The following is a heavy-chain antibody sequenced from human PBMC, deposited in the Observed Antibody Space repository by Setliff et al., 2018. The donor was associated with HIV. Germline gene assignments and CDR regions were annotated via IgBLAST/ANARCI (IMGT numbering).Heavy chain of an antibody. V-gene: IGHV3-43*01. CDR1: GFAFGDHT. CDR3: AKAPSNWGITGGMDV. CDR2: ITWDSTIT. J-gene: IGHJ6*02. D-gene: IGHD7-27*01. Sequence: PGGSLRLSCAASGFAFGDHTVHWVRQFPGKGLEWVALITWDSTITNYSESVKGRFTISRDNSQSSLYLKMNSLKTEDSALYHCAKAPSNWGITGGMDVWGQGTTVTVSS.